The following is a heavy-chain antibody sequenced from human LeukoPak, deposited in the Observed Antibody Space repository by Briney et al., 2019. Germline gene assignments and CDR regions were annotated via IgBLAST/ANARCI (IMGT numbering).Heavy chain of an antibody. V-gene: IGHV4-59*08. CDR3: GGGGPNGFDP. CDR1: GGSISSYY. J-gene: IGHJ5*02. Sequence: SETLSLTCTVSGGSISSYYWSWIRQPPGKGLEWIGYIYYSGSTNYNPSLKSRVTISVDTSKNQFSLKLSSVTAADTAVSYRGGGGPNGFDPWGQGTLVTVSS. D-gene: IGHD3-16*01. CDR2: IYYSGST.